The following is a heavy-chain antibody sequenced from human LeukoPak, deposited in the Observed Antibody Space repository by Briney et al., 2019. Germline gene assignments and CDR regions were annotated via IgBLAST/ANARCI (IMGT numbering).Heavy chain of an antibody. J-gene: IGHJ6*02. Sequence: GGSLRLSCAASGFTFSDYYMSWIRQAPGKGLEWVSYISSSGSTIYYADSVKGRFTISRDNAKNSLYLQMNSLRAEDTAVYYCARAYDSSGYSNYYYGMDVWGQGTTVTVSS. V-gene: IGHV3-11*01. CDR2: ISSSGSTI. CDR3: ARAYDSSGYSNYYYGMDV. D-gene: IGHD3-22*01. CDR1: GFTFSDYY.